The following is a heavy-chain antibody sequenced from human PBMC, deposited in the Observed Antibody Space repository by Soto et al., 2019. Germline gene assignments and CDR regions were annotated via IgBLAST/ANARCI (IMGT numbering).Heavy chain of an antibody. Sequence: GGSLRLSCAASGFTFSSYEMNWVRQAPGKGLEWVSYISSSGSTIYYADSVKGRFTLSRDNAKNSLYLQMNSLRAEDTAVYYCARVSPDSSSWPSWFDPWGQGTLVTVSS. CDR1: GFTFSSYE. CDR2: ISSSGSTI. D-gene: IGHD6-13*01. CDR3: ARVSPDSSSWPSWFDP. V-gene: IGHV3-48*03. J-gene: IGHJ5*02.